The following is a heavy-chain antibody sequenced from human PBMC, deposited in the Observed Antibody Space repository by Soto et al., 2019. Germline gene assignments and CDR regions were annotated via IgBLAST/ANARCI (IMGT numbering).Heavy chain of an antibody. J-gene: IGHJ6*02. CDR2: VSLDSDTI. D-gene: IGHD3-3*01. Sequence: QLVESGGGLVRPGGSLRLACRASGYDFRTYSMNWVRQVPGQGLEWIAYVSLDSDTIQYADSVKGRFTISRDDAENSLYLQMDSLRDEDTATYYCARLYYDYVWGQGTTVTVSS. CDR3: ARLYYDYV. CDR1: GYDFRTYS. V-gene: IGHV3-48*02.